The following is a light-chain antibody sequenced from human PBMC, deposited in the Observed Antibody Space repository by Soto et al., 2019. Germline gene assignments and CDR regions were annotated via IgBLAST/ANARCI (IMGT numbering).Light chain of an antibody. Sequence: IVMTQSPATLSVSPGERATLSCRASQSVGSNLAWYQQKPGQAPRLLIYGASTRATGIPARCSGSGSGTEFTLTISSLQSEDFAIYSCQQYNHWPPLTFGGGTKVEIK. V-gene: IGKV3-15*01. CDR3: QQYNHWPPLT. J-gene: IGKJ4*01. CDR1: QSVGSN. CDR2: GAS.